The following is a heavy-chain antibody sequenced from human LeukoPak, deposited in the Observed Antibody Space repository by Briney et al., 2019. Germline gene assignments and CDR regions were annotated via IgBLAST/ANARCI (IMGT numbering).Heavy chain of an antibody. CDR1: GFTFSSYW. CDR2: INSDGSST. V-gene: IGHV3-74*01. D-gene: IGHD6-19*01. CDR3: AKGSIAVALFDY. J-gene: IGHJ4*02. Sequence: GGSLRLSCAASGFTFSSYWMHWVRQAPGKGLVWVSRINSDGSSTNYADSVKGRFTISRDNAKNTLYLQMNSLRAEDTAVYYCAKGSIAVALFDYWGQGTLVTVSS.